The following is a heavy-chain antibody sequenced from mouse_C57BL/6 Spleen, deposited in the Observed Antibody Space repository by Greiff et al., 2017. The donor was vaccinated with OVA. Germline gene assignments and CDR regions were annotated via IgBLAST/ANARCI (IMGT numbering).Heavy chain of an antibody. CDR3: SSYDCDYDY. J-gene: IGHJ2*01. CDR2: INPNNGGT. V-gene: IGHV1-18*01. Sequence: EVQLQQSGPELVKPGASVKIPCKASGYTFTDYNMDWVKQSHGKSLEWIGDINPNNGGTIYNQKFKGKATLTVHKFYSTAYKAHRSLTSEDTAVYDCSSYDCDYDYWGKGTTLTVSS. CDR1: GYTFTDYN. D-gene: IGHD2-13*01.